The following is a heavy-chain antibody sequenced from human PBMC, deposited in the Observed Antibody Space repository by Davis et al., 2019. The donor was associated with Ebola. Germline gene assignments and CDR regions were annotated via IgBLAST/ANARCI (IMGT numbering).Heavy chain of an antibody. J-gene: IGHJ3*02. D-gene: IGHD3-22*01. CDR1: GYTFTDYN. CDR2: VILKSGAT. V-gene: IGHV1-2*06. CDR3: ARSGYYYDNSGPNGGAFDI. Sequence: ASVKVSCKASGYTFTDYNIHWMRQAPGQGLEWLGRVILKSGATNYAQKFQGRVTMTTDTSTSTAYMELRSLRSDDTAVYYWARSGYYYDNSGPNGGAFDIWGQGTMVTVSS.